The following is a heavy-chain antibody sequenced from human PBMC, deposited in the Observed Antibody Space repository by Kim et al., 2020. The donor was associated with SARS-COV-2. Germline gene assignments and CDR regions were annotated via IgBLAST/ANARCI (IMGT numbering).Heavy chain of an antibody. CDR2: IKQDGSEK. J-gene: IGHJ3*02. V-gene: IGHV3-7*01. CDR3: ARDSWWTTVTTLSLPSAFDI. CDR1: GFTFSSYW. Sequence: GGSLRLSCAASGFTFSSYWMSWVRQAPGKGLEWVANIKQDGSEKYYVDSVKGRFTISRDNAKNSLYLQMNSLRAEDTAVYYCARDSWWTTVTTLSLPSAFDIWGQGTMVTVSS. D-gene: IGHD4-17*01.